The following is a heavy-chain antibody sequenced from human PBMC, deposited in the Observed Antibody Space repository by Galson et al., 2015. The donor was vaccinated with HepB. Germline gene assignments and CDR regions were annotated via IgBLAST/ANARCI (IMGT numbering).Heavy chain of an antibody. Sequence: SLRLSCATSGFIFSNFGLHWVRQAPGKGLEWVALISHDESDEYYADSVKGRFTIPRDNSKNTLYLQLNSLRVDDTAVYYCAKEGSMFSYCCGMDVWGQGTTVTVSS. CDR2: ISHDESDE. V-gene: IGHV3-30*18. CDR3: AKEGSMFSYCCGMDV. CDR1: GFIFSNFG. J-gene: IGHJ6*02. D-gene: IGHD2-15*01.